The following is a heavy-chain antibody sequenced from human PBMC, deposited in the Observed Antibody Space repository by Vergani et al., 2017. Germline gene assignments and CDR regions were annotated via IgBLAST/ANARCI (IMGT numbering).Heavy chain of an antibody. CDR3: ARGTKLGMTPIAGEIDY. CDR2: IIPIFGTA. CDR1: GGTFSSYA. Sequence: QVQLVQSGAEVKKPGSSVKVSCKASGGTFSSYAISWVRQAPGQGLEWMGGIIPIFGTANYAQKFQGRVTITADKSTSTAYMELSSLRSEDTAVYYCARGTKLGMTPIAGEIDYWGQGTLVTVSS. V-gene: IGHV1-69*06. D-gene: IGHD7-27*01. J-gene: IGHJ4*02.